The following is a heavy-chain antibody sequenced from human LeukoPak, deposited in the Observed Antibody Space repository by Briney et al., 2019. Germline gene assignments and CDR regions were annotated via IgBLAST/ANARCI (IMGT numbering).Heavy chain of an antibody. CDR3: ARESSSWYEFDY. D-gene: IGHD6-13*01. CDR1: GFTFSSYA. V-gene: IGHV3-23*01. J-gene: IGHJ4*02. CDR2: ISGSGGST. Sequence: GGSLRLSCAASGFTFSSYAMSWVRQAPRKGLEWVSAISGSGGSTYYADSVKGRFTISRDNSKNTLYLQMNSLRAEDTAVYYCARESSSWYEFDYRGQGTLVTVSS.